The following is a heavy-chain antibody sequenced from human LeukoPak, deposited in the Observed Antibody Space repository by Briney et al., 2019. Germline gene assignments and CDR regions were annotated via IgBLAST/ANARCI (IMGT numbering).Heavy chain of an antibody. V-gene: IGHV1-24*01. CDR1: VYILTELS. Sequence: GASVNVTCKFCVYILTELSMHWVRQAPGKGLEWMGGFDPEDGETIYAQKFQGRVAMTEDTSTDTAYMELSSLRSEDTAVYYCATASHIAVAGFRLKGVFDYWGQGTLVTVSS. D-gene: IGHD6-19*01. J-gene: IGHJ4*02. CDR3: ATASHIAVAGFRLKGVFDY. CDR2: FDPEDGET.